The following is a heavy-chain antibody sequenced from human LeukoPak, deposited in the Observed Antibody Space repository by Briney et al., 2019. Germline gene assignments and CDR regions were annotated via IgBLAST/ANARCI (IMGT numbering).Heavy chain of an antibody. CDR1: GYTFTSYY. CDR2: INPSGGST. V-gene: IGHV1-46*01. J-gene: IGHJ1*01. D-gene: IGHD3-22*01. Sequence: ASVKVSCKASGYTFTSYYMHWVRQAPGQGLEWMGIINPSGGSTSYAQKFQGRVTMTEDTSTDTAYMELSSLRSEDTAVYYCATATYYYDSSGYRWGQGTLVTVSS. CDR3: ATATYYYDSSGYR.